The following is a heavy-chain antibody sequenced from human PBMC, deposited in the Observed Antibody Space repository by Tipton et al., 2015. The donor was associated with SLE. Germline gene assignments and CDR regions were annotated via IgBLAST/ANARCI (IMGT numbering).Heavy chain of an antibody. D-gene: IGHD3/OR15-3a*01. CDR3: TSEPYFVVGLDLKSYYFYMDV. CDR2: IISKNDGGAV. J-gene: IGHJ6*03. Sequence: GSLRLSCAASGFTFSNTWMSWVRQAPGKGLEWVGRIISKNDGGAVDYTAPVKGRFIISRDDSKNTLFLQMNSLKTEDTAVYYCTSEPYFVVGLDLKSYYFYMDVWGKGTTVTVSS. CDR1: GFTFSNTW. V-gene: IGHV3-15*01.